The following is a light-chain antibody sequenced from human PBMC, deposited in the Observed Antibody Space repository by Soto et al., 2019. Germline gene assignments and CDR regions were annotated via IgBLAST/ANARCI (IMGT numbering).Light chain of an antibody. Sequence: DIQMTQSTSSLSASAGDRVTITCRASQSIASYLNWYQQKPGKAPKLVIYAASTLQSGVPSRFSGSGSGTEFTLTISSLKHEDFATYYCQQLNSYTITFGQGTRLEIK. CDR1: QSIASY. CDR3: QQLNSYTIT. J-gene: IGKJ5*01. CDR2: AAS. V-gene: IGKV1-9*01.